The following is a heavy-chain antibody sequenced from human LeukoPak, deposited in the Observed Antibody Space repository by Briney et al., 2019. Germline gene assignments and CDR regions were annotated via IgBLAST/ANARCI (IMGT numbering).Heavy chain of an antibody. D-gene: IGHD3-3*01. CDR2: ISGSGGST. Sequence: GGSLRLSCAASGFTFSSYARSWVRQAPGKGLEWVSAISGSGGSTYYADSVKGRFTISRDNSKNTLYLQMNSLRAEDTAVYYCAKGEKGYYDFWSGARLGAAEYFQHWGQGTLVTVSS. V-gene: IGHV3-23*01. CDR1: GFTFSSYA. J-gene: IGHJ1*01. CDR3: AKGEKGYYDFWSGARLGAAEYFQH.